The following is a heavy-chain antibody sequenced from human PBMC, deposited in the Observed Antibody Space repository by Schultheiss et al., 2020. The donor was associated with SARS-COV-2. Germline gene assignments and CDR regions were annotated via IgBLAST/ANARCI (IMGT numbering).Heavy chain of an antibody. CDR1: GYTFTGYY. D-gene: IGHD6-19*01. J-gene: IGHJ4*02. V-gene: IGHV1-2*06. CDR2: INPNSGGT. CDR3: ARDIAVAGTDY. Sequence: GESLKISCKASGYTFTGYYMHWVRQAPGQGLEWMGRINPNSGGTNYAQKFQGRVTITADESTSTAYMELSSLRSEDTAVYYCARDIAVAGTDYWGQGTLVTVSS.